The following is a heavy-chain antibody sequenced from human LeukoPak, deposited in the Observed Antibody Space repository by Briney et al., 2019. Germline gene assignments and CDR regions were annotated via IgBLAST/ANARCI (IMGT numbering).Heavy chain of an antibody. V-gene: IGHV3-7*02. D-gene: IGHD3-22*01. CDR1: GFTFSSFW. CDR2: IIQDGSEK. CDR3: ARANHPTYYDSSGYYQDY. Sequence: GGSLRLSRAASGFTFSSFWMSWVRQAPGKGLEWVAKIIQDGSEKYYVDSVKGRFTISRDNAKNSLYLQMNSLRAEDTGVYYCARANHPTYYDSSGYYQDYWGQGTLVTVSS. J-gene: IGHJ4*02.